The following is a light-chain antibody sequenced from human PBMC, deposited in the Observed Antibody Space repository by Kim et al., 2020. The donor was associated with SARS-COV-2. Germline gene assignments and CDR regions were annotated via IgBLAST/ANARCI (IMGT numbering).Light chain of an antibody. CDR2: EDN. V-gene: IGLV6-57*03. J-gene: IGLJ2*01. CDR3: QSYDSSSVV. CDR1: SGSIAGNY. Sequence: GKTVTVSCTRSSGSIAGNYVQWYQQRPGSAPTTVIYEDNQRPSGVPDRFSGSSDSSSNSASLTISGLKTEDEADYYCQSYDSSSVVFGGGTQLTVL.